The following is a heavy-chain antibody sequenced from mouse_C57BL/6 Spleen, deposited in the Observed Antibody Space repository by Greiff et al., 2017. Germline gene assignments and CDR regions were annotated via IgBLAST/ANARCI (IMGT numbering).Heavy chain of an antibody. CDR2: IHPNSGST. CDR1: GYTFTSYW. J-gene: IGHJ2*01. CDR3: ARWLLGDFGG. V-gene: IGHV1-64*01. D-gene: IGHD2-3*01. Sequence: QVQLQQPGAELVKPGASVKLSCKASGYTFTSYWMHWVKQRPGQGLEWIGAIHPNSGSTNYNEKFKSKATLTVVKSSSTAYMQLSSLTSEDSAVYYCARWLLGDFGGWGQGATVTVSS.